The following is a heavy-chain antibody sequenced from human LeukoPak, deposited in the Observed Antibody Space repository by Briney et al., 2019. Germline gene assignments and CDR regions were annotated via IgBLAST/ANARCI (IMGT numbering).Heavy chain of an antibody. CDR1: GASVSSDDW. D-gene: IGHD1-26*01. CDR3: ANSVGY. CDR2: ISRGGNT. Sequence: SGTLSLTCVVSGASVSSDDWWDWVRQSPGKGLEWIGEISRGGNTIYNPSLKGRVTLSIDTSMDQFSLKLSSVTAADTAVYYCANSVGYWGQGTLVTVSS. J-gene: IGHJ4*02. V-gene: IGHV4-4*02.